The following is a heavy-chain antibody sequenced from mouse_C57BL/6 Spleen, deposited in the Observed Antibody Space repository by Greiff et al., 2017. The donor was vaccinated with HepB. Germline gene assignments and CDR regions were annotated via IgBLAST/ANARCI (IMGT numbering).Heavy chain of an antibody. J-gene: IGHJ3*01. CDR3: ARGGDYGTFFAC. V-gene: IGHV1-69*01. CDR1: GYTFTSYW. D-gene: IGHD2-1*01. CDR2: IDPSDSYT. Sequence: QVQLQQPGAELVMPGASVKLSCKASGYTFTSYWMHWVKQRPGQGLEWIGEIDPSDSYTNYNQKFKGKSTLTVDKSSSTAYMQRSSLTSEDSAVYYCARGGDYGTFFACWGQGTLVTVSA.